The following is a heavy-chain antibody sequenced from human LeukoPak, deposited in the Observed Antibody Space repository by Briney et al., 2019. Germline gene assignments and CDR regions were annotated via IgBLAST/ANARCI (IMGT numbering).Heavy chain of an antibody. D-gene: IGHD2-15*01. Sequence: ASVKVSCKASGYTFTGYYMHWVRRAPGQGLEWMGWINPNSGGTNYAQKFQGRVTMTRDTSISTAYMELSRLRSDDTAVYYCARPYCSGGSCKGYYYYYMDVWGKGTTVTISS. CDR3: ARPYCSGGSCKGYYYYYMDV. CDR2: INPNSGGT. CDR1: GYTFTGYY. V-gene: IGHV1-2*02. J-gene: IGHJ6*03.